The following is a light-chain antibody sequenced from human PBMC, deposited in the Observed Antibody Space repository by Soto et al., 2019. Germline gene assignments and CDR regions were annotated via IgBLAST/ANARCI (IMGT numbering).Light chain of an antibody. V-gene: IGKV1-33*01. CDR2: DAS. Sequence: DIQMTQSPSSLSASVGDRVTITCQASQDIKNYLNWYQQKPGKAPNLLIYDASNLKTGVPLRFSGSGSGTHFTFTISSLQPEDIATYYCQHYDHLPPLSFGGGTKVEIK. J-gene: IGKJ4*01. CDR3: QHYDHLPPLS. CDR1: QDIKNY.